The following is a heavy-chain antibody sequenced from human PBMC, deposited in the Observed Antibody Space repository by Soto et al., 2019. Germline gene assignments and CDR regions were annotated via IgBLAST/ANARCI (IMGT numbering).Heavy chain of an antibody. Sequence: SETLCVTCTVAGGYISSGGYYWSWIRQHPGKGLEWIGYIYYSGSTYYNPSLKSRVTISVDTSKNQFSLKLSSVTAADTAVYYCARASGITIFGVVINDAFDIWGQGTMVTVSS. J-gene: IGHJ3*02. D-gene: IGHD3-3*01. CDR2: IYYSGST. V-gene: IGHV4-31*03. CDR3: ARASGITIFGVVINDAFDI. CDR1: GGYISSGGYY.